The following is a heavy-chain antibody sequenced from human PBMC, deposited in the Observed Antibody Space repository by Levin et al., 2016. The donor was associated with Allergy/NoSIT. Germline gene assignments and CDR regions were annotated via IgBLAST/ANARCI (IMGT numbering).Heavy chain of an antibody. CDR3: TTDSDDSSDDAFDI. V-gene: IGHV3-15*01. CDR2: IKSKTDGGTT. Sequence: WIRQPPGKGLEWVGRIKSKTDGGTTDYAAPVNGRFTISRDDSKNTLYLQMNSLKTEDTAVYYCTTDSDDSSDDAFDIWGQGTMVTVSS. J-gene: IGHJ3*02. D-gene: IGHD3-22*01.